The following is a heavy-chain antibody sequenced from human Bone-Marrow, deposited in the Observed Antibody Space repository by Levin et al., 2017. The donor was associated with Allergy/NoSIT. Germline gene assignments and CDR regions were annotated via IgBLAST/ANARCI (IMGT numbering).Heavy chain of an antibody. V-gene: IGHV3-23*01. CDR3: AKGDYSNYGAGIDY. Sequence: PGGSLRLSCTASGFTFSNYAMSWVRQAAGKGLEYVSGISSSGDGTFSADSVKGRFTISRDNSKNTLYLQMNSLRAEDTAVYYCAKGDYSNYGAGIDYWGQGTLVTVSS. CDR2: ISSSGDGT. D-gene: IGHD4-11*01. J-gene: IGHJ4*02. CDR1: GFTFSNYA.